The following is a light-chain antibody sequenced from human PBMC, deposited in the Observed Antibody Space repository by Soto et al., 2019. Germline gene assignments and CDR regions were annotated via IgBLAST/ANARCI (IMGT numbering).Light chain of an antibody. CDR3: CAYAGLNNVL. Sequence: QSALTQPPSASGSPGQSVTISCTGTSSDVGGYQYVSWFQQKSGKAPKLIIYAVNERPSGVPDRFFGSKSDNTASLTVSGLQAEDEAEYYCCAYAGLNNVLLGGGTKLTVL. V-gene: IGLV2-8*01. CDR1: SSDVGGYQY. J-gene: IGLJ2*01. CDR2: AVN.